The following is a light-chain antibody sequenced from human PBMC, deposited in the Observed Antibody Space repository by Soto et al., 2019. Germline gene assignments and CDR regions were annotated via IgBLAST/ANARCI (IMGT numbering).Light chain of an antibody. Sequence: QSALTQPASVSGSPGQSIAISCTGTSSDVGGYNYVSWYQQHPGKAPKLMISEVSNRPSGVSNRFSGSKSGNTASLTISGLQAEDEADYYCSSYTTSNTVLFGSGTKLTVL. CDR3: SSYTTSNTVL. J-gene: IGLJ1*01. CDR2: EVS. V-gene: IGLV2-14*01. CDR1: SSDVGGYNY.